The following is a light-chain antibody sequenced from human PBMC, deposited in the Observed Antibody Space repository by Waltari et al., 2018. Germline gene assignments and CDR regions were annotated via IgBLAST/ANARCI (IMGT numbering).Light chain of an antibody. Sequence: EIVLMQSPGTLSLSPGERATLSCRASQSVSSNYLAWYQQRPGQAPRLLIHGSSSRATGIPDRFSGSGSETDFTLTISRLEPEDFAVYYCQQYGRSWNTFGQGTKLEIK. CDR2: GSS. CDR1: QSVSSNY. CDR3: QQYGRSWNT. V-gene: IGKV3-20*01. J-gene: IGKJ2*01.